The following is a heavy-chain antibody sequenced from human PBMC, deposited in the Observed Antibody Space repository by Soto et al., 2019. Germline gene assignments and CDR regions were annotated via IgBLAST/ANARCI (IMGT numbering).Heavy chain of an antibody. Sequence: PGESLKISCKGSGYTFTRYWIAWVRQMPGKGQDWMGIIYPGDSDTRYSPSFQGQVTISADTSISTAYLQWTSLKASDSAMYYCARSMDLDYWGQGTLVTVSS. D-gene: IGHD2-8*01. V-gene: IGHV5-51*01. CDR3: ARSMDLDY. J-gene: IGHJ4*02. CDR1: GYTFTRYW. CDR2: IYPGDSDT.